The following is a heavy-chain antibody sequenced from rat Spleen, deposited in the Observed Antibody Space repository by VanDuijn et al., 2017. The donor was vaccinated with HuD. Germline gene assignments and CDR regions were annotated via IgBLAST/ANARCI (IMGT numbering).Heavy chain of an antibody. CDR1: GHSIDSSYR. D-gene: IGHD1-2*01. V-gene: IGHV3-3*01. J-gene: IGHJ4*01. Sequence: EVQLQESGPGLVKPSQSLSLTCSVTGHSIDSSYRWNWIRKFPGNKLEWMGYINSAGSTVYNPSLKSRISITRDTSKNQFFLQVNSVTTEDTATYYCARALYYYSSYVMDAWGQGTSVTVSS. CDR3: ARALYYYSSYVMDA. CDR2: INSAGST.